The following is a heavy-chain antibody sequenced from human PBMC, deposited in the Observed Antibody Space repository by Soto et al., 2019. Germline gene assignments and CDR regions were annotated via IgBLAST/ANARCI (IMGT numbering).Heavy chain of an antibody. J-gene: IGHJ5*02. CDR2: ISPYNGNR. V-gene: IGHV1-18*01. Sequence: VQLVQSGAEVKKPGASVKVSCEASGYTFTTFGISWVRQAPGQGLEWMGWISPYNGNRYYAQKVQDRVTMTTDTSTRTAYMELRSLRDDDTAVYFCARKRQEGWFDPWGQGTLVTVSS. CDR3: ARKRQEGWFDP. CDR1: GYTFTTFG.